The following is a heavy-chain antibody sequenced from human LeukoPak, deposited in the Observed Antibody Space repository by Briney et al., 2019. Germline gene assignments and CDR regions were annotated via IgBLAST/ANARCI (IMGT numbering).Heavy chain of an antibody. Sequence: SETLSLTCGISGDSINNHDWWSWVRQPPGKGLEWIAEIHDGGTPNYNPSLKSRVTISVDTSKNQFSLKLSSVTAADTAVYYCARGVYDSSGYYFDYWGQGTLVTVSS. CDR3: ARGVYDSSGYYFDY. D-gene: IGHD3-22*01. CDR2: IHDGGTP. J-gene: IGHJ4*02. CDR1: GDSINNHDW. V-gene: IGHV4/OR15-8*01.